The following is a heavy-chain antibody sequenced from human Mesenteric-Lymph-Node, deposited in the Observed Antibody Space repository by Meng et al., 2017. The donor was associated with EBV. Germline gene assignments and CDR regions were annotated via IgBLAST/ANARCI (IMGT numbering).Heavy chain of an antibody. CDR3: ARDESGDGYNSGYFNY. CDR2: ISYDGSNT. Sequence: QVQLVESGGCVRQPGRSLRLSCAASGFTFSASAMHWVRQAPGKGLEWVALISYDGSNTYYADSVKGRFTISRDNSKNTLYIQMNSLTVEDTAVYYCARDESGDGYNSGYFNYWGQGTLVTVSS. CDR1: GFTFSASA. V-gene: IGHV3-30-3*01. J-gene: IGHJ4*02. D-gene: IGHD5-24*01.